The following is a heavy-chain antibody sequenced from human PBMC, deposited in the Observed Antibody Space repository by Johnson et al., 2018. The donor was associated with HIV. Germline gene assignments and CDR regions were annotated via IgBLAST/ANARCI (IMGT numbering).Heavy chain of an antibody. D-gene: IGHD1-26*01. Sequence: VQLVESGGGLVQPGGSLRLSCAASGFTFDDYAMHWVRQPPGKGLEWVSGISWNSGTIGYADSVKGRFTISRDNAKNSLFLQMNSLRAEDTALYYCAKDLINSGIDPQAFDIWGQGTMVSVSS. CDR2: ISWNSGTI. V-gene: IGHV3-9*01. CDR3: AKDLINSGIDPQAFDI. J-gene: IGHJ3*02. CDR1: GFTFDDYA.